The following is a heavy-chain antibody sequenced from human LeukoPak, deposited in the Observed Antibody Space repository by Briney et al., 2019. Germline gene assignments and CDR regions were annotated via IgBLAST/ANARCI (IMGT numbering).Heavy chain of an antibody. J-gene: IGHJ4*02. CDR1: GGSTSSNY. D-gene: IGHD2-2*01. CDR3: ARATIYCSSTSCYPTPFDY. V-gene: IGHV4-59*08. CDR2: IYYSGST. Sequence: SETLSLTCTVSGGSTSSNYWSWIRRPPGKGLEWIGYIYYSGSTNYNPSLKSRVTISVDTSKNQFSLKLSSVTAADTAVYYCARATIYCSSTSCYPTPFDYWGQGTLVTVSS.